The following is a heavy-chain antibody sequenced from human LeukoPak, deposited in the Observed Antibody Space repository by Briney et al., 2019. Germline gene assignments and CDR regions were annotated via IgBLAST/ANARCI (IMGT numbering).Heavy chain of an antibody. Sequence: GGSLRLSCAASGFPLSRYGMHWVRQAPGKGLEYVSAISSNGDITYYGNSVKGRFTISRDNSKNTLYLQMGSLRAEDMAVYYCARERYYDSSGSHFDYWGQGTLVTVSS. CDR1: GFPLSRYG. V-gene: IGHV3-64*01. D-gene: IGHD3-22*01. CDR2: ISSNGDIT. J-gene: IGHJ4*02. CDR3: ARERYYDSSGSHFDY.